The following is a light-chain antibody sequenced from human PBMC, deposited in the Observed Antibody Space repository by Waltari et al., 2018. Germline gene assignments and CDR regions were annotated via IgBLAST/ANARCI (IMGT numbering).Light chain of an antibody. CDR3: HQRNNWPRT. J-gene: IGKJ2*01. CDR2: DAS. Sequence: EIVLTQSPATLSLSPGERATLSCRASQSVRTYLQWYQHKPGQAPRLLIYDASNRATGIPARFSGSGSETDFTLTISSLEPEDSAVYYCHQRNNWPRTFGQGTKLEIK. CDR1: QSVRTY. V-gene: IGKV3-11*01.